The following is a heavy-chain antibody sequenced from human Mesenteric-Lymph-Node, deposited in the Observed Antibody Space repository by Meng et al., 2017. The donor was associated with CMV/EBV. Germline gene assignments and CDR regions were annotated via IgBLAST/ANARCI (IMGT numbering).Heavy chain of an antibody. V-gene: IGHV4-34*01. CDR3: ARVAGRGGSYWGHYFDY. CDR2: IYLSGNN. CDR1: GFTFRSYS. J-gene: IGHJ4*02. D-gene: IGHD1-26*01. Sequence: ESLKISCAASGFTFRSYSMSWVRQAPGKGLEWIGSIYLSGNNDYNPSLKSRVTISVDTSKNQFSLKLSSVTAADTAVYYCARVAGRGGSYWGHYFDYWGQGTLVTVSS.